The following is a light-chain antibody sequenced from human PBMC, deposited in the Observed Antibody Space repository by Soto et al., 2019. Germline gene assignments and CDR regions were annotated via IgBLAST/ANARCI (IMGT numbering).Light chain of an antibody. Sequence: EIVLTQSPATLSLSPGDTATLSCRATQSLRNYLAWYQQKLGQAPRLLIYDASNRATGIPARFSGSGSGTDFTLTISSLEPEDFAVYYCQQYGSSPITFGQGTRLEIK. V-gene: IGKV3-11*01. CDR3: QQYGSSPIT. CDR1: QSLRNY. J-gene: IGKJ5*01. CDR2: DAS.